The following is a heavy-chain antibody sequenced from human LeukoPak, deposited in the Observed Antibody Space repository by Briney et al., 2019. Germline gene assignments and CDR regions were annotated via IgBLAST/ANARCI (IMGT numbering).Heavy chain of an antibody. CDR3: TTDFRGRWELSERYYFDY. Sequence: GGSLRLSCAASGFTFSNAWMSWVRQAPGKGLEWVGRIKSKTDGGTTDYAAPVKGRFTISRDESKNTLYLQMNSLKTEDTAVYYCTTDFRGRWELSERYYFDYWGQGTLVTVSS. V-gene: IGHV3-15*01. J-gene: IGHJ4*02. CDR1: GFTFSNAW. D-gene: IGHD1-26*01. CDR2: IKSKTDGGTT.